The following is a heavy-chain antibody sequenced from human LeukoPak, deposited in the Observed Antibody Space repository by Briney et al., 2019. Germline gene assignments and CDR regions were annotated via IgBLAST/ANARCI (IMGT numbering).Heavy chain of an antibody. D-gene: IGHD2-2*02. CDR1: GGSISSGGYY. CDR2: IYHSGST. CDR3: ARLAYSIVVVPAAIGNYYYMDV. J-gene: IGHJ6*03. V-gene: IGHV4-30-2*01. Sequence: PSQTLSLTCTVSGGSISSGGYYWSWIRQPPGKGLEWIGYIYHSGSTYYNPSLKSRVTISVDRSKNQFSLKLSSVTAADTAVYYCARLAYSIVVVPAAIGNYYYMDVWGKGTTVTVSS.